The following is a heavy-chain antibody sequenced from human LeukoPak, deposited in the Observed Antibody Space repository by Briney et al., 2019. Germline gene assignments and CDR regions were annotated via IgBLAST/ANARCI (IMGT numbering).Heavy chain of an antibody. J-gene: IGHJ2*01. Sequence: SETLSLTCAVSGGSISISNSNWWSWVRQPPGKGLEWIGEIYHSGSTNYNPSLKSRVTISVDKSKNQFSLKLSSVAAADTAVYYCARDLHGGNSFTSDWYFDLWGRGTLVTVSS. V-gene: IGHV4-4*02. CDR1: GGSISISNSNW. CDR3: ARDLHGGNSFTSDWYFDL. D-gene: IGHD4-23*01. CDR2: IYHSGST.